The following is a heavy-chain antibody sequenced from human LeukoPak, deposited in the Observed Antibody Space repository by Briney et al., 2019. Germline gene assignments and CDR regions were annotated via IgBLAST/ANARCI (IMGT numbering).Heavy chain of an antibody. CDR2: ISGSAYST. V-gene: IGHV3-23*01. CDR3: AKGTVAAPPIDH. Sequence: GGSLRLSCTASGFTFSSYAMSWVRQAPGKGLQWVSAISGSAYSTYYADSVKGHFTISRDNSKNTLYLQMNSLRAEDTAVYNCAKGTVAAPPIDHWGQGTLVTVSS. J-gene: IGHJ4*02. D-gene: IGHD6-19*01. CDR1: GFTFSSYA.